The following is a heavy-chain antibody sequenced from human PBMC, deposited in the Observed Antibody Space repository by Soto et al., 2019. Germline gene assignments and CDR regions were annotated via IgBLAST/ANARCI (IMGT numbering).Heavy chain of an antibody. CDR3: ARECPPSFDDGGKKYIDY. CDR2: VYFSGTT. D-gene: IGHD1-1*01. CDR1: GVSMRTGGYY. J-gene: IGHJ4*02. V-gene: IGHV4-31*11. Sequence: SETLSLTCAVSGVSMRTGGYYWTWIRQDPGKGLEWIGYVYFSGTTYYNPSLKNRVTMSVDMSKNQFSLKLTSVTAADTAVYYCARECPPSFDDGGKKYIDYWGQGTLVTVSS.